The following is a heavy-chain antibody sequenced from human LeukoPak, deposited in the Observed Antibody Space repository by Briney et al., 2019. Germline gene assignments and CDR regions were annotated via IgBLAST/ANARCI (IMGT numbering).Heavy chain of an antibody. D-gene: IGHD2-21*02. CDR3: ARAPTQTYCGGDCYSFQDY. CDR2: INPNSGGT. CDR1: GYTFTGYY. V-gene: IGHV1-2*02. J-gene: IGHJ4*02. Sequence: ASVKVSCKASGYTFTGYYMHWVRQAPGQGLEWMGWINPNSGGTNYAQKLQGRVTMTTDTSTSTAYMELRSLRSDDTAVYYCARAPTQTYCGGDCYSFQDYWGQGTLVTVSS.